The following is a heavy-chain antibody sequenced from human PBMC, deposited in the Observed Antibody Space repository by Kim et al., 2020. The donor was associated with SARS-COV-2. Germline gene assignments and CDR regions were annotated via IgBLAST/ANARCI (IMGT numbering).Heavy chain of an antibody. CDR1: GFTFSSYG. CDR3: ANFVVVDAFDI. Sequence: GGSLRLSCAASGFTFSSYGMHWVRQAPGKGLEWVAVISYDGSNKYYADSVKGRFTISRDNYKNTLYLQMNSLRAEDTAVYYCANFVVVDAFDIWGQGTMVTVSS. D-gene: IGHD2-15*01. V-gene: IGHV3-30*18. J-gene: IGHJ3*02. CDR2: ISYDGSNK.